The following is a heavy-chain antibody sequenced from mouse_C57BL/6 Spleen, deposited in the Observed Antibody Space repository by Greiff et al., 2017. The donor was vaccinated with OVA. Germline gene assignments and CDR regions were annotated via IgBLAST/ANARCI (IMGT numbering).Heavy chain of an antibody. D-gene: IGHD2-12*01. Sequence: QVQLKQPGAELVMPGASVKLSCKASGYTFTSYWMHWVRQRPGKGLEWIGEIDPSDSYTNYNQKFTGKSTLTVDKSSCTASMQLTILTSVNSSVYYGAKQRKLARTGFAYWGQGTRVTVSA. V-gene: IGHV1-69*01. CDR1: GYTFTSYW. J-gene: IGHJ3*01. CDR2: IDPSDSYT. CDR3: AKQRKLARTGFAY.